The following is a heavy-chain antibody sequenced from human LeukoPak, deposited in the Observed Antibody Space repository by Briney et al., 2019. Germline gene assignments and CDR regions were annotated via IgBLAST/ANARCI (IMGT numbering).Heavy chain of an antibody. CDR3: AKDEEGDIVVVPAASDY. CDR2: ISGSGGGT. CDR1: GFTFSTYA. V-gene: IGHV3-23*01. J-gene: IGHJ4*02. Sequence: AGGSLRLSCAASGFTFSTYAMSWVRQAAGKGLEWVSLISGSGGGTYYADSVKGRFTISRDNSKNTLYLQLNSLRVEDTAVYYCAKDEEGDIVVVPAASDYWGQGTLVTVSS. D-gene: IGHD2-2*01.